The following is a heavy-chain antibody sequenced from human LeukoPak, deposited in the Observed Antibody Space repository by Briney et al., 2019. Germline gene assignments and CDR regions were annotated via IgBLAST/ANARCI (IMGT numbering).Heavy chain of an antibody. CDR3: ARVGGYSYGTWIDY. J-gene: IGHJ4*02. CDR2: ISSSSSYI. CDR1: GFTFSSYS. V-gene: IGHV3-21*01. D-gene: IGHD5-18*01. Sequence: GGSLRLSCAASGFTFSSYSMNWVRQAPGKGLEWVSSISSSSSYIYYADSVKGRFTISRDNAKNSLYLQMNSLRAEDTAVYYCARVGGYSYGTWIDYWGQGTLVTVSS.